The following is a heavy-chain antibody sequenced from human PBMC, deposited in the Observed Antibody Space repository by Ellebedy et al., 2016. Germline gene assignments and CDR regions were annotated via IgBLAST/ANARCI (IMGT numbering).Heavy chain of an antibody. D-gene: IGHD1-26*01. CDR3: ARGRGSYSDFDL. Sequence: GESLKISXAASGFTFSSYWMHWVRQAPGKGLVWVSRINSDGSSTSYADSVKGRFTISRDNAKNTLYLQMNSLRAEDTAVYYCARGRGSYSDFDLWGRGTLVTVSS. CDR1: GFTFSSYW. V-gene: IGHV3-74*01. J-gene: IGHJ2*01. CDR2: INSDGSST.